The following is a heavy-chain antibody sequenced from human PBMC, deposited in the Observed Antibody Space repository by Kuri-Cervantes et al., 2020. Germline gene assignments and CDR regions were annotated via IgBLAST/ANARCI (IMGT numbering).Heavy chain of an antibody. CDR1: GGTFSSYA. CDR2: IIPIFGTA. V-gene: IGHV1-69*13. J-gene: IGHJ4*02. CDR3: ARREAIAGAGSSPDY. Sequence: SVKVSCKASGGTFSSYAISWVRQAPGQGLEWMGGIIPIFGTANYAQKFQGRVTITADESTSTAYMELSSLRSEDTAVYYCARREAIAGAGSSPDYWGQGTLVTVSS. D-gene: IGHD6-19*01.